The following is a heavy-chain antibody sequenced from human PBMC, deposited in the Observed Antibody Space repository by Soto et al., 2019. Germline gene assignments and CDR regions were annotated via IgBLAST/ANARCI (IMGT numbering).Heavy chain of an antibody. V-gene: IGHV2-70*01. J-gene: IGHJ4*02. CDR1: GFSLSTSGMC. Sequence: LSQTLTLTCTFSGFSLSTSGMCVSWIRQPPGKALEWLALIDWDDDKYYSTSLKTRLTISKDTSKNQVVLTMTNMDPVDTATYYCARIRGRGGGQWLDPFDYWGRGTLVTVSS. D-gene: IGHD6-19*01. CDR3: ARIRGRGGGQWLDPFDY. CDR2: IDWDDDK.